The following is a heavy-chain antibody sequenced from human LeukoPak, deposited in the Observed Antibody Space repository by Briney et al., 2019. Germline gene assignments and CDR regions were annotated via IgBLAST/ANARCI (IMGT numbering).Heavy chain of an antibody. CDR1: GFTFSSYA. Sequence: GGSLRLSCAASGFTFSSYAMSWVRQAPGKGLEWVSGISGSGGSTYYADSVKGRFTIFRDNSESTLYLQMDSLRAEDTAVYYCAKDNSGSYSPSKFDYWGQGTLVTVSP. CDR3: AKDNSGSYSPSKFDY. CDR2: ISGSGGST. D-gene: IGHD3-10*01. J-gene: IGHJ4*02. V-gene: IGHV3-23*01.